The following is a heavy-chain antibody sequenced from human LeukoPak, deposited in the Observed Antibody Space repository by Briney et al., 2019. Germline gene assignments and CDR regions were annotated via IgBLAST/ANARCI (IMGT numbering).Heavy chain of an antibody. CDR2: IYTSGST. J-gene: IGHJ4*02. V-gene: IGHV4-4*07. D-gene: IGHD4-17*01. Sequence: PSETLSLTCRVSRCTLSKYFGSCSPQPAGKGLEWIGRIYTSGSTNYNPSLKSRVTMSVDTSKNQFSLKLSSVTAANTAVFYCARAFYLHDYGATLGYWGQGTLVTVSS. CDR3: ARAFYLHDYGATLGY. CDR1: RCTLSKYF.